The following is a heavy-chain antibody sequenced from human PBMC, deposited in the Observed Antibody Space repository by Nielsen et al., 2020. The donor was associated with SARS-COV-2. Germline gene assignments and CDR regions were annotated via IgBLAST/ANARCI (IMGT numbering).Heavy chain of an antibody. V-gene: IGHV4-34*01. CDR3: ARGDGLGSFFDY. Sequence: SETLSLTCAVYGGSFSGYYWSWIRQPPGKGLEWIGSVYYSGNTYYNPSLKSRVTISVDPSKSQFSLKLSSVTAADAAVYYCARGDGLGSFFDYWGQGTLVTVSS. J-gene: IGHJ4*02. D-gene: IGHD3-16*01. CDR1: GGSFSGYY. CDR2: VYYSGNT.